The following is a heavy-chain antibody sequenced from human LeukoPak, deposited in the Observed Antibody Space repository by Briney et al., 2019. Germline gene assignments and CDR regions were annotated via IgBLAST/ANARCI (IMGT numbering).Heavy chain of an antibody. CDR3: ARRGYYYDSSGLTGYYMDV. V-gene: IGHV4-30-4*08. J-gene: IGHJ6*03. Sequence: SQTLSLTCTVSGGSISSGDYYWSWIRQPPGKGQEWIGYIYYSGSTYYNPSLKSRVTISVDTSKHQFSMKLSSVTAADTAVYYCARRGYYYDSSGLTGYYMDVWGKGTTVTVSS. CDR2: IYYSGST. D-gene: IGHD3-22*01. CDR1: GGSISSGDYY.